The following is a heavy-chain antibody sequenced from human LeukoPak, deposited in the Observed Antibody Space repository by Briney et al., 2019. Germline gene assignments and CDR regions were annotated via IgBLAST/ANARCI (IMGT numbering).Heavy chain of an antibody. J-gene: IGHJ4*02. CDR3: AQYYYDSSGYSYFDY. CDR1: GGSISSYY. Sequence: LETLPLTCTVSGGSISSYYWSWIRQPPGKGLEWIGYIYTSGSTNYNPSLKSRVTISVDTSKNQFSLKLSSVTAADTAVYYCAQYYYDSSGYSYFDYWGQGTLVTVSS. V-gene: IGHV4-4*09. D-gene: IGHD3-22*01. CDR2: IYTSGST.